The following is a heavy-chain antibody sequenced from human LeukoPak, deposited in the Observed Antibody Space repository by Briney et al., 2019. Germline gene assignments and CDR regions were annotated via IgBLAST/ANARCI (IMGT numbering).Heavy chain of an antibody. J-gene: IGHJ4*02. CDR1: GFTFSSYG. D-gene: IGHD3-22*01. CDR2: IRYDGSNK. V-gene: IGHV3-30*02. Sequence: GGSLRLSCAASGFTFSSYGMHWVRQAPGKGLEWVAFIRYDGSNKYYADSVKGRFTISRDNSKNTLYLQMNSLRAEDTAVYYCARVAYYDTSGWFDYWGQGTLVTVSS. CDR3: ARVAYYDTSGWFDY.